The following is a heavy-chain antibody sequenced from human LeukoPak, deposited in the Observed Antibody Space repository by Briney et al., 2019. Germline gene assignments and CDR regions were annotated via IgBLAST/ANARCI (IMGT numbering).Heavy chain of an antibody. D-gene: IGHD5-12*01. CDR2: IYYSGST. V-gene: IGHV4-39*07. Sequence: PSETLSLTCTVSGGFLSSSSYYWGWIRQPPGKGLEWIGSIYYSGSTYYNPSLKSRVTISVDTSKNQFSLKLSSVTAADTAVYYCARVEGIYGYFDYWGQGTLVTVSS. CDR1: GGFLSSSSYY. J-gene: IGHJ4*02. CDR3: ARVEGIYGYFDY.